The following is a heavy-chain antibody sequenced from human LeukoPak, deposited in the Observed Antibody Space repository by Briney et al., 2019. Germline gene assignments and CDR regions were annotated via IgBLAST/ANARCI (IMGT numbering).Heavy chain of an antibody. CDR2: IYYSGRT. CDR3: ARAGTKVTTHALGRRRTTNWFDP. CDR1: GDSISSGDYY. V-gene: IGHV4-30-4*08. D-gene: IGHD4-17*01. Sequence: PSETLSLTCTVSGDSISSGDYYCSWIRQPPGKGLGWIGYIYYSGRTYYIPSLKSRLTISLNTSKTQFSLKRSSVTAADTAVYYCARAGTKVTTHALGRRRTTNWFDPWGQGTLVTVSS. J-gene: IGHJ5*02.